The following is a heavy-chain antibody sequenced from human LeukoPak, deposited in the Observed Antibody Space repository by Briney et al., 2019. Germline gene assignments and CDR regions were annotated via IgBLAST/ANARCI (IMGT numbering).Heavy chain of an antibody. Sequence: GGSLRLSCAASGFTFSSYAMHWVRQAPGKGLEWVAVISYDGSNKYYADSVKGRFTISRDNSKNTLYLQMNSLRAEDTAVYYCARDRELWPQVPWGQGTLVTVSS. J-gene: IGHJ5*02. CDR2: ISYDGSNK. V-gene: IGHV3-30*04. CDR3: ARDRELWPQVP. D-gene: IGHD5-18*01. CDR1: GFTFSSYA.